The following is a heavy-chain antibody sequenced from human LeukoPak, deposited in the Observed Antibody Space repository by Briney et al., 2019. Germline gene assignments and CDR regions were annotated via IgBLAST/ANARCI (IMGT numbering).Heavy chain of an antibody. J-gene: IGHJ4*02. Sequence: PGGSLRLSCAASGFNFGTYAMHWVRQAPGKGLEWVSGITGSGDNTYYTDSLKGRFTISRDNSKNTLFLQISSLRADDTAVYYCAKDRVTTVTTFFSQFDYWGQGTLVTVSS. CDR1: GFNFGTYA. V-gene: IGHV3-23*01. CDR3: AKDRVTTVTTFFSQFDY. CDR2: ITGSGDNT. D-gene: IGHD4-11*01.